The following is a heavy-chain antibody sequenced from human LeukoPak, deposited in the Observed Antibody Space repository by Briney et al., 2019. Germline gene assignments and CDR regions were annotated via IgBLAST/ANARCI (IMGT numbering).Heavy chain of an antibody. CDR3: AKDERNWNYNLASQTYD. CDR2: ISGSGGST. J-gene: IGHJ4*02. CDR1: GFTFSSYA. D-gene: IGHD1-7*01. V-gene: IGHV3-23*01. Sequence: GGSLRLSCAASGFTFSSYAMSWVRQAPGKGLEWVSAISGSGGSTYYADSVKGRFTIPRDNSKNTLYLQMNSLRAEDTAVYYCAKDERNWNYNLASQTYDWGQGTLVTVSS.